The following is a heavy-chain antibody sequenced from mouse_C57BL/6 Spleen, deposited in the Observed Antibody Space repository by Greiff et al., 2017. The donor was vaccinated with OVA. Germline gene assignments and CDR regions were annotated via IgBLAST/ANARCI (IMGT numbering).Heavy chain of an antibody. CDR3: AKWPMDY. V-gene: IGHV3-6*01. J-gene: IGHJ4*01. Sequence: EVKLQESGPGLVKPSQSLSLTCSVTGYSITSGYYWNWIRQFPGNKLEWMGYISYDGSNNYNPSLKNRISITRDTSKNQFFLKLNSVTTEDTATYYCAKWPMDYWGQGTSVTVSS. CDR2: ISYDGSN. D-gene: IGHD1-3*01. CDR1: GYSITSGYY.